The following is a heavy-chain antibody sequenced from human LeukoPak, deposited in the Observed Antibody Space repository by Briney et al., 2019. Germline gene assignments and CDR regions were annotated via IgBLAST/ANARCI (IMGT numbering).Heavy chain of an antibody. Sequence: SETLSLTCTVSGGSISSGSYYWSWIRQPAGKGLEWIGRIYTSGSTNYNPSLKSRVIISVDTSKNQFSLKLSSVTAADTAVYYCARSAPNSGFSDAFDIWGQGTMVTVSP. CDR2: IYTSGST. J-gene: IGHJ3*02. CDR3: ARSAPNSGFSDAFDI. V-gene: IGHV4-61*02. CDR1: GGSISSGSYY. D-gene: IGHD3-10*01.